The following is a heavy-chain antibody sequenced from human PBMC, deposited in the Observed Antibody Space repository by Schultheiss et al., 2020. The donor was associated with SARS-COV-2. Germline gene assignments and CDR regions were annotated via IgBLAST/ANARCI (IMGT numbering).Heavy chain of an antibody. V-gene: IGHV1-18*01. CDR3: ARGPIGFDY. D-gene: IGHD3-22*01. CDR2: ISGYKDNT. J-gene: IGHJ4*02. CDR1: GYTFTSYG. Sequence: ASVKVSCKASGYTFTSYGISWVRQAPGQGLEWMGWISGYKDNTKYAQKFQGSVTMTTDTSTSTAYMELRSLRSDDTAVYYCARGPIGFDYWGQGTLVTVSS.